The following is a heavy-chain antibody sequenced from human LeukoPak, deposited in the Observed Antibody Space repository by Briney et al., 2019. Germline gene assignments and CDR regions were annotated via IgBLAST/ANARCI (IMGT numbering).Heavy chain of an antibody. Sequence: GGSLRLSCTSSRFTFNVYWMSWVRQAPGKGLEWVATIKRDGTEKYYVDPVKGRFTISRDNTKNSLYLQMNSLRAEDTAVYYCAKERNLEIAVAGTIFDCWGQGTLVTVSS. J-gene: IGHJ4*02. CDR3: AKERNLEIAVAGTIFDC. CDR1: RFTFNVYW. D-gene: IGHD6-19*01. CDR2: IKRDGTEK. V-gene: IGHV3-7*01.